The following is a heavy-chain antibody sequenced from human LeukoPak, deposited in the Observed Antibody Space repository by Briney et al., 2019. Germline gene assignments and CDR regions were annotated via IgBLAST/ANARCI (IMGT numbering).Heavy chain of an antibody. CDR3: ARPKYCSSISCYHFDN. J-gene: IGHJ4*02. D-gene: IGHD2-2*01. CDR1: GFTFSSYW. CDR2: IKQDGSEK. V-gene: IGHV3-7*01. Sequence: GGSLRLSCAASGFTFSSYWMSWVRQSPGKGLEWVANIKQDGSEKYYVDSVKGRFTISRDNAKNSLYLQMNSLRDEDTAVYYCARPKYCSSISCYHFDNWGQGTLVTVSS.